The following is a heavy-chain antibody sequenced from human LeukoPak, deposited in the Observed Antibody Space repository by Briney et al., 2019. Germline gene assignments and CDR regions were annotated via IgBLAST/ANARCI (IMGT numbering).Heavy chain of an antibody. CDR3: ARDTPLDPFDL. CDR1: GGSISSSSYY. D-gene: IGHD2-2*03. Sequence: PSETLSLTCTVSGGSISSSSYYWGWIRQPPGKGLEWIGSIYYSGSTYYNPSLKSRVTISVDTSKNQFSLKLSSVTAADTAVYYCARDTPLDPFDLWGRGTLVTVSS. V-gene: IGHV4-39*07. J-gene: IGHJ2*01. CDR2: IYYSGST.